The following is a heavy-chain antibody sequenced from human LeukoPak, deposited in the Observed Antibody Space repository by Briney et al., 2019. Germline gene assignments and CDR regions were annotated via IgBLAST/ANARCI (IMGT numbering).Heavy chain of an antibody. CDR2: INPNSGGT. CDR1: GYTFTGYY. D-gene: IGHD2-15*01. CDR3: ARGGCSGGSCYPNQLDY. V-gene: IGHV1-2*06. J-gene: IGHJ4*02. Sequence: ASVTVSCTASGYTFTGYYMHWVRQAPGQGLEWVGRINPNSGGTNYAQKFQGRVTMTRDTSISTAYMELSRLRSDDTAVYYCARGGCSGGSCYPNQLDYWGQGTLVTVSS.